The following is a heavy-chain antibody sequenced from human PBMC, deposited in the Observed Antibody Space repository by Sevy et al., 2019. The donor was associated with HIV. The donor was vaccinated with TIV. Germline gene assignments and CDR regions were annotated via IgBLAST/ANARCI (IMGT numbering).Heavy chain of an antibody. J-gene: IGHJ4*02. CDR3: AKSRLSTTHFDY. V-gene: IGHV3-23*01. CDR1: GFTFSSYA. D-gene: IGHD5-12*01. Sequence: GGSLRLSCAASGFTFSSYAMSWVRQAPGKGLEWVSAISGSGGSTYYADSVKGRFTISRDNSKNTLYLQMNSLRAEDTAVYYGAKSRLSTTHFDYWGQGTLVTVSS. CDR2: ISGSGGST.